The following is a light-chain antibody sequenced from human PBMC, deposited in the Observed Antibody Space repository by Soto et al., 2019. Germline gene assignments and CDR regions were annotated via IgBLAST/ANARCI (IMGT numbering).Light chain of an antibody. J-gene: IGKJ2*01. Sequence: EIVLTQSPGTLSLSPGERATLSCRASQTVSHDYLAWYQHRPGQPPRLLIFDASRRASGIPDRISGSGSGTDFTLNISGLEPDDFAVYYCQQTFSVPITFGQGTNLEI. CDR2: DAS. CDR3: QQTFSVPIT. CDR1: QTVSHDY. V-gene: IGKV3-20*01.